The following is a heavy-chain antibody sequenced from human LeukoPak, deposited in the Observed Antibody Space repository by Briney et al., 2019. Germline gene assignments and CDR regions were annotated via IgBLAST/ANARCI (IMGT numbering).Heavy chain of an antibody. CDR2: ISSSSSYI. D-gene: IGHD5-18*01. CDR1: GFTFSSYS. Sequence: GGSLRLSCAASGFTFSSYSMNWVRQAPGKGLEWASSISSSSSYIYYADSVKGRFTISRDNAKNSLYLQMNSLRAEDTAVYYCARVMDTAMDIDYWGQGTLVTVSS. CDR3: ARVMDTAMDIDY. V-gene: IGHV3-21*01. J-gene: IGHJ4*02.